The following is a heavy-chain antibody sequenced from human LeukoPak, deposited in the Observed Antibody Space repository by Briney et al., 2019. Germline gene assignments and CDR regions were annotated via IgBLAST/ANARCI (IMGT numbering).Heavy chain of an antibody. CDR1: GVSISSYY. Sequence: PSETLSLTCTVSGVSISSYYWSWIRQPPGKGLEWIGYIYYSGSTNYNPSLKSRVTISVDTSKYQFSLKLSSVTAADTAVYYCARERWFGESKYGMDVWGQGTTVTVSS. D-gene: IGHD3-10*01. V-gene: IGHV4-59*08. CDR3: ARERWFGESKYGMDV. J-gene: IGHJ6*02. CDR2: IYYSGST.